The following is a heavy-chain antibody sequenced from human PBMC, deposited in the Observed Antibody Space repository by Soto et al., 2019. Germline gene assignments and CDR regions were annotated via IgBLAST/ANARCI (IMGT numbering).Heavy chain of an antibody. J-gene: IGHJ6*02. D-gene: IGHD3-3*01. CDR3: ARDKDFWSGYYGVGMDV. CDR2: ISYDGSNK. CDR1: GFTFSSYA. V-gene: IGHV3-30-3*01. Sequence: GGSLRLSCAASGFTFSSYAMHWVRQAPGKGLEWVAVISYDGSNKYYADSVKGRFTISRDNSKNTLYLQMNSLRAEDTAVYYCARDKDFWSGYYGVGMDVWGQGTTVTVSS.